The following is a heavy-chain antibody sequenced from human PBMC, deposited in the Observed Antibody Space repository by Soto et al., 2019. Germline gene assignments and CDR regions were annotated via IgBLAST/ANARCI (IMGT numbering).Heavy chain of an antibody. Sequence: SETLSLTCTVSGGSINSYYWTWIRQPPGKGLEWIAYVYYGGSTNYNPSLRSRLTVSVDTSKNQFSLNLNSVTAADTAVYYCARGDSSNWFRLAAWGQGILVTVYS. CDR2: VYYGGST. D-gene: IGHD6-13*01. CDR3: ARGDSSNWFRLAA. CDR1: GGSINSYY. V-gene: IGHV4-59*01. J-gene: IGHJ4*02.